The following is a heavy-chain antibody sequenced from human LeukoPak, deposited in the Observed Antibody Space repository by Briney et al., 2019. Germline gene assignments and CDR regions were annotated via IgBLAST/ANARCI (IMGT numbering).Heavy chain of an antibody. J-gene: IGHJ3*02. CDR2: IYYSGST. D-gene: IGHD6-25*01. V-gene: IGHV4-31*03. Sequence: SETLSLTCTVSGVSISSGGYYWRWIRQHPGKGLEWIGYIYYSGSTYYNPSLKSRVTISVDTSKNQFSLKLSSVTAADTAVYYCARGGAGATKGAFDIWGQGTMVTVSS. CDR1: GVSISSGGYY. CDR3: ARGGAGATKGAFDI.